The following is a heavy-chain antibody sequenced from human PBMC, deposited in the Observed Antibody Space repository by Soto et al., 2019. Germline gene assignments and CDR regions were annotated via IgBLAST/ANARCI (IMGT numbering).Heavy chain of an antibody. J-gene: IGHJ5*02. CDR1: GYTFTSYA. Sequence: ASVKVSCKASGYTFTSYAMHCVRQAPVRRLEWMGWINAGNGNTKYSQKFQGRVTITRDTSASTAYMELSSLRSEDTAVYYCARDYFSVDTAIWDWFDPWGQGTLVTVSS. CDR3: ARDYFSVDTAIWDWFDP. V-gene: IGHV1-3*01. D-gene: IGHD5-18*01. CDR2: INAGNGNT.